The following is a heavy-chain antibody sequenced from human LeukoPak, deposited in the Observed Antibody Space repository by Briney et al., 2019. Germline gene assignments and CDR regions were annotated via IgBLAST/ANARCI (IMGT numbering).Heavy chain of an antibody. CDR2: INHSGST. D-gene: IGHD5-18*01. CDR1: RGSFSGYY. Sequence: PSETLSLTCAVYRGSFSGYYWSWIRQPPGKGLEWIGEINHSGSTNYNPSLKSRVTISVDTSKNQFSLKLSSVTAADTPVYYCARGRRIQLWLRAFDIWGQGTMVTVSS. J-gene: IGHJ3*02. CDR3: ARGRRIQLWLRAFDI. V-gene: IGHV4-34*01.